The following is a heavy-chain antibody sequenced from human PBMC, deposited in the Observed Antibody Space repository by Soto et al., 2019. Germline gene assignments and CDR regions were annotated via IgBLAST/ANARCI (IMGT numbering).Heavy chain of an antibody. V-gene: IGHV4-31*03. CDR2: IYYSGST. CDR3: ARVTYGDYGMDV. CDR1: GGSISSGGYY. D-gene: IGHD4-17*01. Sequence: QVQLQESGPGLVKPSQTLSLTCTVSGGSISSGGYYWSWIRQHPGKGLEWIGYIYYSGSTYYNPSLKSRVTLSVDTSKNQFALKLSSVTAADTAVYYCARVTYGDYGMDVWGQGTTVTVSS. J-gene: IGHJ6*02.